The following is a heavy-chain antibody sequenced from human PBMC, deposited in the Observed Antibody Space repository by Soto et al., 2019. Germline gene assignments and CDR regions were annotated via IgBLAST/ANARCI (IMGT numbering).Heavy chain of an antibody. J-gene: IGHJ5*02. Sequence: ASVKVSCKASGVAFTGYYIHWLRQAPGQGLEWMGWINAHSGGTEYAQKFQGRVTLTRDTSIATAYLTLTSLTSDDTALYYCAKDLTRQIHYWLEPWRQGAQVTVSS. D-gene: IGHD1-1*01. V-gene: IGHV1-2*02. CDR3: AKDLTRQIHYWLEP. CDR1: GVAFTGYY. CDR2: INAHSGGT.